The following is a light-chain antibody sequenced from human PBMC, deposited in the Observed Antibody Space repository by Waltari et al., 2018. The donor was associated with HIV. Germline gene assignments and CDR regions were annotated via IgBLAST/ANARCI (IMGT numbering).Light chain of an antibody. CDR1: ASTIGNNP. CDR2: SSH. J-gene: IGLJ2*01. V-gene: IGLV1-44*01. Sequence: QSVLTQPPSASGTPGQRVTISCSGGASTIGNNPVLRYQHLPGTAPKLLIYSSHQVSPGLPDRFSASKSGTSASLTISGLQSEDEAHYFCATWDDTGDGPMVFGRGTKVTVI. CDR3: ATWDDTGDGPMV.